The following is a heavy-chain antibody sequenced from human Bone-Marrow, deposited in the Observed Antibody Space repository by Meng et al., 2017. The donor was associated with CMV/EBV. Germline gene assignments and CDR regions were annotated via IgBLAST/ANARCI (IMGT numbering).Heavy chain of an antibody. D-gene: IGHD3-22*01. V-gene: IGHV3-11*04. Sequence: GESLKISCAASGFTFSDHYMTWIRQAPGKGPEWVSYLNNWGSNKNYADSVQGRFTVSRDNAKNSLYLQMNNLRVEDTAVYYCAKDSFYYYGGNWFDPWGQGTLVTVSS. J-gene: IGHJ5*02. CDR3: AKDSFYYYGGNWFDP. CDR2: LNNWGSNK. CDR1: GFTFSDHY.